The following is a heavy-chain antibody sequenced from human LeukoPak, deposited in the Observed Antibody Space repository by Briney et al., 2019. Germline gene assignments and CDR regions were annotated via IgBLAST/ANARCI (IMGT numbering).Heavy chain of an antibody. D-gene: IGHD3-16*01. J-gene: IGHJ3*02. CDR2: ISGSGGST. CDR3: AKSSHAFGAFDI. Sequence: GGSLRLSCAASGFTFSSYAMSWVRQAPGKGLEWVSAISGSGGSTYYADSVKGRFTISRDNSKNTLYLQMNSLRAGDTAVYCCAKSSHAFGAFDIWGRGTMVTVSS. V-gene: IGHV3-23*01. CDR1: GFTFSSYA.